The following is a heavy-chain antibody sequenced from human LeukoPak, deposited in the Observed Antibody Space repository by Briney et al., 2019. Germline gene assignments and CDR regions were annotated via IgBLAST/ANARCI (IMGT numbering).Heavy chain of an antibody. J-gene: IGHJ3*02. V-gene: IGHV3-30-3*01. Sequence: GGSLRLSCAASGFTFSSYAMHWVRQAPGKGLEWVAVISYDGSNKYYADSVKGRFTISRDNSKNTLYLQMNSLRAEDTAVYYCAMDAVAGSIEDLDAFDIWGQGTVVTVSS. CDR1: GFTFSSYA. CDR3: AMDAVAGSIEDLDAFDI. CDR2: ISYDGSNK. D-gene: IGHD6-19*01.